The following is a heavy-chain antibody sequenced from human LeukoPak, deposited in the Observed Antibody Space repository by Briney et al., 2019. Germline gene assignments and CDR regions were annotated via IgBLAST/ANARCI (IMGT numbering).Heavy chain of an antibody. CDR1: DDPNTMFH. CDR2: VDHPGDH. Sequence: TSSETVSLLRTVSDDPNTMFHWTWIPPPPGKGPEGIGYVDHPGDHKLNPSLNDRVSISRDTSNNFFSLRLRSVTAADTAVYFCARGRVSSSTWYSTYYYFFYMDFWGKGTTVTVSS. CDR3: ARGRVSSSTWYSTYYYFFYMDF. V-gene: IGHV4-59*01. D-gene: IGHD4-11*01. J-gene: IGHJ6*03.